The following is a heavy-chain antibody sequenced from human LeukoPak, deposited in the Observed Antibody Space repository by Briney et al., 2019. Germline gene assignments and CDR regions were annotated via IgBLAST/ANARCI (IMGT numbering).Heavy chain of an antibody. Sequence: LSLTCAVYGGSFSGYYWSWIRQAPGKGLEWISYISSSTTYTNYADSVKGRFTISRDNAKNSLFLQMNSLRAEDAAVYYCARDKSGTLGDYDAFDIWGQGTMVTVSS. V-gene: IGHV3-11*06. D-gene: IGHD4-17*01. J-gene: IGHJ3*02. CDR2: ISSSTTYT. CDR3: ARDKSGTLGDYDAFDI. CDR1: GGSFSGYY.